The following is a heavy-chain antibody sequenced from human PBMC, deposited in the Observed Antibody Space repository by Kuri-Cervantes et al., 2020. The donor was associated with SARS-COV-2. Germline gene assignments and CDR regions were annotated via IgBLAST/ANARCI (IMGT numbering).Heavy chain of an antibody. D-gene: IGHD2-15*01. CDR1: GFTFSSYA. CDR3: AKWGGYCSGGCCSLPFQH. J-gene: IGHJ1*01. V-gene: IGHV3-23*01. Sequence: GESLKISCAASGFTFSSYAMSWVRQAPGKGLEWVSAISGSGGSTYYADSVKGRFTISRDNSKNTLYLQMNSLRAEDTVVYYCAKWGGYCSGGCCSLPFQHWGQGTLVTVSS. CDR2: ISGSGGST.